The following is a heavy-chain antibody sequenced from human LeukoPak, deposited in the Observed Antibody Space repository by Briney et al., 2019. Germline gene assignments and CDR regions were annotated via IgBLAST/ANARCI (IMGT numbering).Heavy chain of an antibody. CDR2: IYPGDSDT. CDR3: ARHDRYSSGHDPASIDY. D-gene: IGHD6-19*01. J-gene: IGHJ4*02. V-gene: IGHV5-51*01. CDR1: GYSFTNYW. Sequence: GESLKISCKGSGYSFTNYWIGWVRQMSGKGLEWMGIIYPGDSDTRYSPSFQGQVSISADKSISTAYLQWSSLKASDTAMYYCARHDRYSSGHDPASIDYWGQGTLVTVSS.